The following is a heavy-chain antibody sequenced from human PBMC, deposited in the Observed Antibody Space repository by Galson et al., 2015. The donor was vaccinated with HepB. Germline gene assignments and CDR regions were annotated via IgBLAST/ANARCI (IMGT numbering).Heavy chain of an antibody. CDR1: GGSISSYY. J-gene: IGHJ4*02. CDR3: ARVTAAAGSFDY. D-gene: IGHD6-13*01. V-gene: IGHV4-59*01. CDR2: IYYSGST. Sequence: ETLSLTCTVSGGSISSYYWSWIRQPPGKGLEWIGYIYYSGSTNYNPSLKSRVTISVDTSKNQFSLKLSSVTAADTAVYYCARVTAAAGSFDYWGQGTLVTVSS.